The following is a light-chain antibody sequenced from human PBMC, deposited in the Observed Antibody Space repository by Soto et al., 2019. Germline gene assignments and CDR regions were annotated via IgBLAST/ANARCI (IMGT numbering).Light chain of an antibody. V-gene: IGLV2-14*01. CDR2: AVR. CDR3: SSYTTTSAVV. Sequence: QSVLTQPASVSGSPGQSITISCTGTSSDIGGGNSVSWYQQEPGKAPKLKIYAVRNRPSGISDRFSGSKSGNTASLTISGLQAEDEAIYYCSSYTTTSAVVFGGGTKPTVL. CDR1: SSDIGGGNS. J-gene: IGLJ2*01.